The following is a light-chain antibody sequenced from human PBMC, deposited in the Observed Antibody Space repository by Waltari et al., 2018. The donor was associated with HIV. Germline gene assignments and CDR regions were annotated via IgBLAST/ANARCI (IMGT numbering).Light chain of an antibody. Sequence: PASISCRSSQSLLHSNGYNYLDWYLQKPGQSPQLLIYLGSNRASGVPDRFSGSGSGTDFTLKISRVEAEDVGVYYCMQALQTPYTFGQGTKLEIK. CDR2: LGS. J-gene: IGKJ2*01. CDR1: QSLLHSNGYNY. V-gene: IGKV2-28*01. CDR3: MQALQTPYT.